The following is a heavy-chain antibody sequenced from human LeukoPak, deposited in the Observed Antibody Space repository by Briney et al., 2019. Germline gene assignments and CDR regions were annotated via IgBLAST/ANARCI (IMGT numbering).Heavy chain of an antibody. CDR2: ISSSSSYI. CDR3: AREVAPDAFDI. V-gene: IGHV3-21*01. Sequence: GGSLRLSCAASGFTFSSYSMNWVRQAPGKGLEWVSSISSSSSYIYYADSVKGRFTISRDNAKNSLYLQMNSLRAEDTALYYCAREVAPDAFDIWGQGTMVTVSS. J-gene: IGHJ3*02. CDR1: GFTFSSYS.